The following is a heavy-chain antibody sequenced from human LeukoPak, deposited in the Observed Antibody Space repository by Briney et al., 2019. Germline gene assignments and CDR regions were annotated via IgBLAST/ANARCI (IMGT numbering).Heavy chain of an antibody. CDR2: ISYDGSNK. CDR3: AKTGSDASIDY. D-gene: IGHD1-14*01. J-gene: IGHJ4*02. V-gene: IGHV3-30*18. Sequence: GGSLRLSCAASGFTFSSYGMHWVRQAPGKGLEWVAVISYDGSNKYYADSVKGRITISTDNSKNTLYLQMNSLRAEDTAVYYCAKTGSDASIDYWGQGTLGTVSS. CDR1: GFTFSSYG.